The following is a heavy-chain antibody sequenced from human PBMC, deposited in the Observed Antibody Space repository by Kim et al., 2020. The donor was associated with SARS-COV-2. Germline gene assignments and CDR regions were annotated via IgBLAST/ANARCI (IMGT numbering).Heavy chain of an antibody. CDR1: GFTFSSYA. Sequence: GGSLRLSCAASGFTFSSYAMSWVRQAPGKGLEWVSVIYSGGSSTYYADSVKGRFTISRDNSKNTLYLQMNSLRAEDTAVYYCAKGPTGGGGWELLGLDYYYYGMDVWGQGTTVTVSS. D-gene: IGHD1-26*01. J-gene: IGHJ6*02. CDR3: AKGPTGGGGWELLGLDYYYYGMDV. V-gene: IGHV3-23*03. CDR2: IYSGGSST.